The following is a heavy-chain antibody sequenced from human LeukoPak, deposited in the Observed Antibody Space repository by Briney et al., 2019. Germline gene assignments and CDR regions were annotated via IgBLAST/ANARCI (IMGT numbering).Heavy chain of an antibody. V-gene: IGHV4-59*01. D-gene: IGHD3-16*01. CDR1: GGSISSYY. Sequence: NPSETLSLTCTVSGGSISSYYWSWIRLPPGKGLEWIGYIYYTGSTNYNPSLQGRVTISLDTSKNQSSLRLSSVTAADTAQYYCARRVPTSGLLWGAFDIWGQGTMVTVSS. J-gene: IGHJ3*02. CDR2: IYYTGST. CDR3: ARRVPTSGLLWGAFDI.